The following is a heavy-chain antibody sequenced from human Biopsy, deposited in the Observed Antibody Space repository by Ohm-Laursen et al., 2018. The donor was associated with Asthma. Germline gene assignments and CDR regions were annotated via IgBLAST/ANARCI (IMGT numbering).Heavy chain of an antibody. CDR3: ARAVDYSHYYGIDV. J-gene: IGHJ6*02. V-gene: IGHV1-18*01. D-gene: IGHD3-10*01. CDR1: GYTFNSAG. CDR2: ISVYNGNT. Sequence: SVKVSCKTSGYTFNSAGITWVQQAPGQGLEWMGWISVYNGNTKVAQKLQDRVTMITDTSTSTAHMELRSLRSDDTAVYFCARAVDYSHYYGIDVWGQGTTVTVS.